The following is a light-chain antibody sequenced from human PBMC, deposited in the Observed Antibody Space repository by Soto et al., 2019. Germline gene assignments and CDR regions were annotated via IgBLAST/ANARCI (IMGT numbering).Light chain of an antibody. CDR2: GNT. CDR1: SSNIGAGYD. Sequence: QSVLTQPPSVSGAPGQRVTISCTASSSNIGAGYDVHWYQQLPGTAPKRLIYGNTNRPSGVPDRFSGSKSGTSASLAITGLQAEDEADYYCQSYDSSLSAWVFGGGTQLTVL. J-gene: IGLJ3*02. CDR3: QSYDSSLSAWV. V-gene: IGLV1-40*01.